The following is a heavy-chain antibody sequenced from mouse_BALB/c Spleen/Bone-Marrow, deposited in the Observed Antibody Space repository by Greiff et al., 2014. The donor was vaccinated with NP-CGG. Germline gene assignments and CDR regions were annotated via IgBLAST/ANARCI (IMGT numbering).Heavy chain of an antibody. CDR2: INPSNGRT. D-gene: IGHD1-1*02. J-gene: IGHJ4*01. Sequence: VQVVESGDELVKPGASVKLSCKASGFTFTSYWIHWVKQRAGQGPEWIGEINPSNGRTNYNEKFKSKATLTEDKSSSTAYMQLSSLTSEDSAVYYCARDGSYRYAMDYWGQGTSVTVSS. CDR3: ARDGSYRYAMDY. CDR1: GFTFTSYW. V-gene: IGHV1S81*02.